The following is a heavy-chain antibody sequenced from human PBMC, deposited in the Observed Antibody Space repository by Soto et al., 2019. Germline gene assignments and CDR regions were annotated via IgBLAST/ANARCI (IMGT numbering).Heavy chain of an antibody. V-gene: IGHV3-53*01. CDR2: IYSGGST. CDR3: ARSNTAAYYYGMDV. Sequence: GGSLRLSCAASGFTVSSNYMSWVRQAPGKGLEWVSVIYSGGSTYYADSVKGRFTISRDNSKNTLYLQMNSLRAEDTAVYYCARSNTAAYYYGMDVWGQGTTVTVSS. J-gene: IGHJ6*02. CDR1: GFTVSSNY. D-gene: IGHD5-18*01.